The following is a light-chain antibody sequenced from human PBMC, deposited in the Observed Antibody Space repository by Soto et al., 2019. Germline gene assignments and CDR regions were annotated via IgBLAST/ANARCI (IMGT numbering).Light chain of an antibody. CDR1: TGAVISDNY. CDR2: STS. CDR3: LLYYGGVYV. Sequence: QAVVTQEPSLTVSPGGTVTLTCASSTGAVISDNYPNWFQLKPGQAPKSVIYSTSNKHSWTPARFSGSLLGGKAALTLSGVQPEDEAEYYCLLYYGGVYVFGSGTKVTVL. J-gene: IGLJ1*01. V-gene: IGLV7-43*01.